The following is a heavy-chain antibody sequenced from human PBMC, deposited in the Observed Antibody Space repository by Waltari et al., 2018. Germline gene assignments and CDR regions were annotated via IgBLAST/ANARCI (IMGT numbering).Heavy chain of an antibody. CDR1: GGSFSGYY. J-gene: IGHJ4*02. Sequence: QVQLQQWGAGLLKPSETLSLTCAVYGGSFSGYYWSWIRQPPGKGLEWIGEINPSGSTNYNPSLKSRVTISVDTSKNQFSLKLSSVTAADTAVYYCARRGVARTLYYFDYWGQGTLVTVSS. V-gene: IGHV4-34*01. CDR2: INPSGST. CDR3: ARRGVARTLYYFDY. D-gene: IGHD5-12*01.